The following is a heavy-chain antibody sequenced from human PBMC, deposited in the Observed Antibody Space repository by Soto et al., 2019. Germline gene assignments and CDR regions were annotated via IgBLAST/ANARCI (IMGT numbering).Heavy chain of an antibody. CDR1: GFTFSSYW. CDR3: ARWFDSDRERYCSGGSCYPGYYYYMDV. D-gene: IGHD2-15*01. CDR2: IKQDGSEK. J-gene: IGHJ6*03. V-gene: IGHV3-7*01. Sequence: GGSLRLSCAASGFTFSSYWMSWVRQAPGKGLEWVANIKQDGSEKYYVDSVKGRFTISRDNAKNSLYLQMNSLRAEDTAVYYCARWFDSDRERYCSGGSCYPGYYYYMDVWGKGTTVTVSS.